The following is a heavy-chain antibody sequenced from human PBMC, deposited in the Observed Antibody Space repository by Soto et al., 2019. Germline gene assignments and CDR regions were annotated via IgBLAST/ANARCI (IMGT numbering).Heavy chain of an antibody. V-gene: IGHV4-34*01. Sequence: SETLSLTCAVYGGSFSGYYWSWIRQPPGKGLEWIGEINHSGSTNYNPSLKSRVTISVDTSKNQFSLKLSSVTAADTAVYYCARDRRLITMVRGVGLWFDPCGQGTLVTVSS. D-gene: IGHD3-10*01. CDR2: INHSGST. CDR3: ARDRRLITMVRGVGLWFDP. J-gene: IGHJ5*02. CDR1: GGSFSGYY.